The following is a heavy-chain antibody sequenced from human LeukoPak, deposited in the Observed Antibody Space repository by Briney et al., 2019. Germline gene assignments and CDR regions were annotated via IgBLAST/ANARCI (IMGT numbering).Heavy chain of an antibody. J-gene: IGHJ3*02. CDR2: IYTSGST. Sequence: SQTLSLTCTVSGGSISSGSYYWSWIRQPAGKGLEWIGRIYTSGSTNYNPSLKSRVTISVDTSKNQFSLKLSSVTATDTAVYYCARPTKYYYDSSGLLDAFDIWGQGTMVTVSS. D-gene: IGHD3-22*01. V-gene: IGHV4-61*02. CDR1: GGSISSGSYY. CDR3: ARPTKYYYDSSGLLDAFDI.